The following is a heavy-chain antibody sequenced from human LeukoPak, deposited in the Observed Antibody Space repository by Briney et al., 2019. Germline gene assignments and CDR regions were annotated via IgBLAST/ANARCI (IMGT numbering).Heavy chain of an antibody. CDR1: GFTHSSYY. CDR2: INSDGRST. D-gene: IGHD1-26*01. J-gene: IGHJ4*02. CDR3: AELVGATPYDY. Sequence: PGGSLRLSCVTSGFTHSSYYMHWVRQAPGKGLAWVSRINSDGRSTIYADSVQGRFTISRDNSKNTLYLQMNSLRAEDTAVYYCAELVGATPYDYWGQGTLVTVSS. V-gene: IGHV3-74*01.